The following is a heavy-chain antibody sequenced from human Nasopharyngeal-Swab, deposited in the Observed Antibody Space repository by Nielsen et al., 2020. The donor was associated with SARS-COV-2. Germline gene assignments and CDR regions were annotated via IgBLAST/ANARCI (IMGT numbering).Heavy chain of an antibody. CDR1: GFTFSSYG. Sequence: GESLKISCAASGFTFSSYGIHWVRQAPGKGLEWVAVISYDGSNKYYADSVKGRFTISRDNSKNTLYLQMNSLRAEDTAVYYCAKGSYYYDSYGAFDIWGQGTMVTVSS. D-gene: IGHD3-22*01. J-gene: IGHJ3*02. CDR2: ISYDGSNK. V-gene: IGHV3-30*18. CDR3: AKGSYYYDSYGAFDI.